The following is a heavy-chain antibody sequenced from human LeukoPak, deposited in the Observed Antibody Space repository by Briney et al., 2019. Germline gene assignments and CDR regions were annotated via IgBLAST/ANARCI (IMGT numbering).Heavy chain of an antibody. CDR1: GYTFSDYY. D-gene: IGHD3-3*02. Sequence: ASVKVSCKASGYTFSDYYIHWVRQAPGQGLERMGWINPNSGGTNYAQKFQGRVTMTRDTSISTAYMELSRLRSDDTAVYYCARAPTHLYMDVWGKGTTVTISS. V-gene: IGHV1-2*02. CDR2: INPNSGGT. J-gene: IGHJ6*03. CDR3: ARAPTHLYMDV.